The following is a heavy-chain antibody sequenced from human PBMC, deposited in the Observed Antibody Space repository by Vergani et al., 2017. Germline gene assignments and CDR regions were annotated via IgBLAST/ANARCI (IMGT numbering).Heavy chain of an antibody. D-gene: IGHD6-19*01. CDR3: AGDAGSGGSDC. V-gene: IGHV1-69*08. Sequence: QVQLVQSGAEVKKPGSSVKVSCKASGGTFSSYTISWVRQAPGQGLEWMGRIIPILGIANYAQKFQGRVTITADKSTSTAYMELSSLRSEDTAVYYCAGDAGSGGSDCWGQGTLVTVSS. CDR2: IIPILGIA. J-gene: IGHJ4*02. CDR1: GGTFSSYT.